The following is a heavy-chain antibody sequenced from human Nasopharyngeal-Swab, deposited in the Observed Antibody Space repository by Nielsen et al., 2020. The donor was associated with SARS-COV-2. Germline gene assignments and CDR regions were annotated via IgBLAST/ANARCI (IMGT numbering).Heavy chain of an antibody. J-gene: IGHJ6*03. CDR3: AKAALIGNYFYYYYYMDV. CDR2: ISYDGSNK. D-gene: IGHD1-26*01. V-gene: IGHV3-30*18. Sequence: WIRQPPGKGLEWVAVISYDGSNKYYADSVKGRFTIPRDNSKNTLYLQMNSLRAEDTAVYYCAKAALIGNYFYYYYYMDVWGKGTTVTVSS.